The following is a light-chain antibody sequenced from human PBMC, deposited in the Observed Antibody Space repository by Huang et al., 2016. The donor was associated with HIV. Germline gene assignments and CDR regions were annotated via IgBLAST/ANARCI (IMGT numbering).Light chain of an antibody. CDR2: GTS. Sequence: EIVMTQSPATLSVSPGERATLSCRASQRVSSNLAWYQQKPGQAPRRLIYGTSTRATGTPGRFSGSGSGTEFTLTSSGLQAEDFAVYYCQQYNNWPPYTFGQGTKVEIK. CDR1: QRVSSN. V-gene: IGKV3-15*01. CDR3: QQYNNWPPYT. J-gene: IGKJ2*01.